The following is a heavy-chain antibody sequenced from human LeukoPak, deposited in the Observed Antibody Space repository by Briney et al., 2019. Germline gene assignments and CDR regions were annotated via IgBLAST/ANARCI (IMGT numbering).Heavy chain of an antibody. CDR3: ARGTGPPLGYCSGGSCYGYYFDY. V-gene: IGHV4-59*01. CDR1: GGSISSYY. D-gene: IGHD2-15*01. CDR2: IYYSGST. Sequence: SETLSLTCTVSGGSISSYYWSWIRQPPGKGLEWIGYIYYSGSTNYNPSLKSRVTISVDTSKNQFSLKLSSVTAADTAVYYCARGTGPPLGYCSGGSCYGYYFDYCGQGTLVTVSS. J-gene: IGHJ4*02.